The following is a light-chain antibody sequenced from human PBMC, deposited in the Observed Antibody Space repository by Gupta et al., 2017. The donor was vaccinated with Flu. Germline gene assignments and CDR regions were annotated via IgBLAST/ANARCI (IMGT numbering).Light chain of an antibody. CDR2: DVT. CDR3: SSHAGRVTWV. Sequence: QSAPTHARSVSGSPGQSVTTSCPGPSNDVGGSSRVSWYQQRPGKAPKLILYDVTERPSGVPDRFSGSKSGNTASLTISGLQADDEADYYCSSHAGRVTWVFGTGTTVTVL. J-gene: IGLJ1*01. CDR1: SNDVGGSSR. V-gene: IGLV2-11*01.